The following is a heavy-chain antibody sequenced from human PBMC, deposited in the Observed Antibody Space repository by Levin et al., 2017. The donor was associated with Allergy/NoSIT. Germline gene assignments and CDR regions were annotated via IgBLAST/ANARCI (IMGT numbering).Heavy chain of an antibody. CDR2: IWYDGSNK. CDR1: GFTFSSYG. V-gene: IGHV3-33*01. Sequence: GGSLRLSCAASGFTFSSYGMHWVRQAPGKGLEWVAVIWYDGSNKYYADSVKGRFTISRDNSKNTLYLQMNSLRAEDTAVYYCARGVRQLVLPKDYWGQGTLVTVSS. J-gene: IGHJ4*02. D-gene: IGHD6-6*01. CDR3: ARGVRQLVLPKDY.